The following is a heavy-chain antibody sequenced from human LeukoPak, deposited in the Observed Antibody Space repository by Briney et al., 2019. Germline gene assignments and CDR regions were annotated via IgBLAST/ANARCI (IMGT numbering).Heavy chain of an antibody. D-gene: IGHD1-26*01. V-gene: IGHV3-23*01. Sequence: GVSLRLSCAGSGFTLSIYAMSWVRQAPGKGLEWGSTISGSGGAGTYYADSVKGPFTVARDNARNTLYLPMNSLSAEDTDVYYCVKDRGGSPFYGMDVWGQGTTVTVSS. J-gene: IGHJ6*02. CDR2: ISGSGGAGT. CDR1: GFTLSIYA. CDR3: VKDRGGSPFYGMDV.